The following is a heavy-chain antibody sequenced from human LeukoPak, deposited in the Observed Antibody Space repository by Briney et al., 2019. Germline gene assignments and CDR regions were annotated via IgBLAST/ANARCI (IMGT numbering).Heavy chain of an antibody. J-gene: IGHJ4*02. V-gene: IGHV3-23*01. CDR2: ISGSGGST. D-gene: IGHD5-12*01. Sequence: PGGSLRLSCAASGFTFSSYVMSWVRQAPGKGLEWGSTISGSGGSTYYADSVKGRFTISRDISKNTLYLQMNSLRAEDTAIYYCAKGSRDGYNYYFDHWGQGTLVTVSS. CDR1: GFTFSSYV. CDR3: AKGSRDGYNYYFDH.